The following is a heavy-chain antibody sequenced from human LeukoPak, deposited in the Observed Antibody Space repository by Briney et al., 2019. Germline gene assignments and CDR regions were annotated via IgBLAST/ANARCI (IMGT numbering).Heavy chain of an antibody. D-gene: IGHD5-24*01. CDR2: IKQDGSKK. V-gene: IGHV3-7*04. CDR1: GFPFSSYW. Sequence: GGSLRLSCVASGFPFSSYWMTWVRQAPGKGLEWVANIKQDGSKKSYVDSVKGRFTISRDNAKNSLYLQMYSLRAEDTAIYYCTRVGYIDEGIDYWGQGTLVTVSS. CDR3: TRVGYIDEGIDY. J-gene: IGHJ4*02.